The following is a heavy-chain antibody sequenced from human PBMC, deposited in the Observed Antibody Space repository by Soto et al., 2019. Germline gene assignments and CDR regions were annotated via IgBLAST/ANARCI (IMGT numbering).Heavy chain of an antibody. D-gene: IGHD3-9*01. CDR1: GFTFSSYA. J-gene: IGHJ6*02. CDR3: AKDRQLRYFDWSDGQDYGMDF. Sequence: PGGSLRLSCAASGFTFSSYAMSWVRQAPGKGLEWVSAISGSGGSTYYADSVKGRFTISRDNSKNTLYLQMNSLRAEDTAVYYCAKDRQLRYFDWSDGQDYGMDFWGQGTSVTVSS. V-gene: IGHV3-23*01. CDR2: ISGSGGST.